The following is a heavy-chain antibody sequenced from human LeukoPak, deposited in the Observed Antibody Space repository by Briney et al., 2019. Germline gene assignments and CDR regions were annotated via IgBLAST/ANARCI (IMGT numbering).Heavy chain of an antibody. V-gene: IGHV1-46*01. CDR2: INPSGGST. CDR1: GYTFTSYY. J-gene: IGHJ5*02. CDR3: ARDGRIAVAGTVPNWFDP. D-gene: IGHD6-19*01. Sequence: ASVEVSCKASGYTFTSYYMHWVRQAPGQGLEWMGIINPSGGSTSYAQKFQGRVTMTRDTSTSTVYMELSSLRSEDTAVYYCARDGRIAVAGTVPNWFDPWGQGTLVTVSS.